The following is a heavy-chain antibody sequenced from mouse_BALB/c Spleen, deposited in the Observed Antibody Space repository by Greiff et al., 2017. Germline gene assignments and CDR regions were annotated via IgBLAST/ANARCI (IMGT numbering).Heavy chain of an antibody. Sequence: VQLQQSGAELARPGASVKMSCKASGYTFTSYTMHWVKQRPGQGLEWIGYINPSSGYTNYNQKFKDKATLTADKSSSTAYMQLSSLTSEDSAVYYCARLPYGNYPYYAMDYWGQGTSVTVSS. D-gene: IGHD2-10*02. CDR3: ARLPYGNYPYYAMDY. CDR1: GYTFTSYT. CDR2: INPSSGYT. J-gene: IGHJ4*01. V-gene: IGHV1-4*01.